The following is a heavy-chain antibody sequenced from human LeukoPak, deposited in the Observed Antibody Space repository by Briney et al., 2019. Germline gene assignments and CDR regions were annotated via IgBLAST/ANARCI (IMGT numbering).Heavy chain of an antibody. CDR2: ISYDGSNK. Sequence: GGSLRLSCAASGFTFSSYAMHWVRQAPGKGLEWVAVISYDGSNKYYADSVKGRFPISRDNSKNTLYLQMNSLRAEDTAVYYCARDRDSSASLPAEYWGQGTLVTVSS. CDR1: GFTFSSYA. CDR3: ARDRDSSASLPAEY. V-gene: IGHV3-30*01. J-gene: IGHJ4*02. D-gene: IGHD3-22*01.